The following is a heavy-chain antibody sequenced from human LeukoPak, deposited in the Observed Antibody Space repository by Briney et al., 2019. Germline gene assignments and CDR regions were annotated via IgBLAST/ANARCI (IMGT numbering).Heavy chain of an antibody. CDR3: ARGVGVERSYCVDY. V-gene: IGHV3-74*01. D-gene: IGHD1-26*01. Sequence: PGGSLRLSCAASGFTFSSYWMHWVRQAPGRGLVWVSSINSDGSSTNYADSIKGRFTISRDNAKNTLHLQMNNQRAEDTAVFYCARGVGVERSYCVDYWGQGTLVTVSS. CDR2: INSDGSST. J-gene: IGHJ4*02. CDR1: GFTFSSYW.